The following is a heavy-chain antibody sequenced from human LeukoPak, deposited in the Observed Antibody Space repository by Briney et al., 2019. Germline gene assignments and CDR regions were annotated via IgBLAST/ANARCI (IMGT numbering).Heavy chain of an antibody. D-gene: IGHD3-3*01. Sequence: GGSLRLSCAASGFTFSSYGMHWVRQAPGKGLEWVAVISYDGSNKYYADSVKGRFTISRDNSKNTLCLQMNSLRAEDTAVHYCAKDYDFWSGSRPHYMDVWGKGTTVTVSS. CDR1: GFTFSSYG. CDR3: AKDYDFWSGSRPHYMDV. V-gene: IGHV3-30*18. J-gene: IGHJ6*03. CDR2: ISYDGSNK.